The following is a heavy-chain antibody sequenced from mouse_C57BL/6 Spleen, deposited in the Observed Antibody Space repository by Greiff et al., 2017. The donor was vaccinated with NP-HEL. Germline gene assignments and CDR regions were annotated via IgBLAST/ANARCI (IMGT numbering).Heavy chain of an antibody. CDR2: IYPSDSET. V-gene: IGHV1-61*01. CDR3: ARANGYFDY. J-gene: IGHJ2*01. Sequence: QVQLQQPGAELVRPGSSVKLSCKASGYTLTSYWMDWVKQRPGQGLEWIGNIYPSDSETHYNQKFKDKATLTVDKSSSTAYMQLSSLTSEDSAVYYCARANGYFDYWGQGTTLTVSS. CDR1: GYTLTSYW. D-gene: IGHD4-1*01.